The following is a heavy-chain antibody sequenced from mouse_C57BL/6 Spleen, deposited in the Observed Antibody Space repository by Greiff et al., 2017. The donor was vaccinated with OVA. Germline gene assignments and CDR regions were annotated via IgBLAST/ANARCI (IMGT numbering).Heavy chain of an antibody. CDR1: GFSLTSYG. D-gene: IGHD1-1*01. V-gene: IGHV2-2*01. CDR2: IWSGGST. Sequence: QVQLKQSGPGLVQPSQSLSITCTVSGFSLTSYGVHWVRQSPGKGLEWLGVIWSGGSTDYNAAFISRLSISKDNSKTQVFFKMNRLQADDTAIYYCARGRDGGFAYWGQGTLVTVSA. J-gene: IGHJ3*01. CDR3: ARGRDGGFAY.